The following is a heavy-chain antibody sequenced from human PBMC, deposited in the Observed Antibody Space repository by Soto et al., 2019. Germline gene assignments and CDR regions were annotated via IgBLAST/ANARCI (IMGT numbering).Heavy chain of an antibody. CDR3: AKAIAGGYGGFDY. D-gene: IGHD2-8*02. CDR1: GFTFSSYG. J-gene: IGHJ4*02. Sequence: PGGSLRLSCAASGFTFSSYGMHWVRQAPGKGLEWVAVISYEGSNKYYADSVKGRFTISRDNSKNTLYLQMNSLRAEDTAVYYCAKAIAGGYGGFDYWGQGTLVTVSS. V-gene: IGHV3-30*18. CDR2: ISYEGSNK.